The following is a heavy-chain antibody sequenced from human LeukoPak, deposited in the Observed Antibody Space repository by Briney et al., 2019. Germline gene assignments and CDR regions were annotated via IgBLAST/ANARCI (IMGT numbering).Heavy chain of an antibody. CDR1: GFTFNDYY. Sequence: PGGSLRLSCAASGFTFNDYYMSWIRQAPGKGLEWLSYINIGGTNTHCADSVKGRFTISRDNSKNTLYPQMNSLRAEDTAVYYCAKDTGSGWYWGNYYYYYGMDVWGQGTTVTVSS. D-gene: IGHD6-19*01. CDR3: AKDTGSGWYWGNYYYYYGMDV. V-gene: IGHV3-11*05. J-gene: IGHJ6*02. CDR2: INIGGTNT.